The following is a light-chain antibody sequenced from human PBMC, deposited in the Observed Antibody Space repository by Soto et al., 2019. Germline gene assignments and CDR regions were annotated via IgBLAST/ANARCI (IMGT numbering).Light chain of an antibody. Sequence: EIVLTQSPVTLSLSPGDTATLSCRASQSVVRYVAWYQQKPGQAPRLLIYDATIRASGIPARFSGSGSGTDFSLTISSLEPEDFAVYYCQQRYHWPPLTFGGGTKVVVK. V-gene: IGKV3-11*01. J-gene: IGKJ4*01. CDR1: QSVVRY. CDR3: QQRYHWPPLT. CDR2: DAT.